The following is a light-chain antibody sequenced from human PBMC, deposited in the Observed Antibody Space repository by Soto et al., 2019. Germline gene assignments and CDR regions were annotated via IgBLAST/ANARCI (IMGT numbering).Light chain of an antibody. Sequence: VRTQPPSASGSPAQSVAISSTGTSSDVGGYKYVSWYQQHLGKAPKLMIYEVNKRPSGVPARFSGCKSGNTASLTVSGLQAEDEADYYCSSYAGSRNVFGSGTNVTVL. J-gene: IGLJ1*01. CDR1: SSDVGGYKY. CDR2: EVN. V-gene: IGLV2-8*01. CDR3: SSYAGSRNV.